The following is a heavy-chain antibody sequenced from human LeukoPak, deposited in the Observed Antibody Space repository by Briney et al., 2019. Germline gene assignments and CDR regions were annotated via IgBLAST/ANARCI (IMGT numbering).Heavy chain of an antibody. J-gene: IGHJ6*02. V-gene: IGHV1-69*04. CDR3: VRGEAGYDYHYYYGMDV. Sequence: SVKVSCNGSGATFSSYAISWVRQAPGQGHELVGRIIPFLGIANYAQKVQGRVTITADKSPSAAYMELSSLRSEDTAVYYCVRGEAGYDYHYYYGMDVWGQGTTVTVSS. CDR2: IIPFLGIA. D-gene: IGHD5-12*01. CDR1: GATFSSYA.